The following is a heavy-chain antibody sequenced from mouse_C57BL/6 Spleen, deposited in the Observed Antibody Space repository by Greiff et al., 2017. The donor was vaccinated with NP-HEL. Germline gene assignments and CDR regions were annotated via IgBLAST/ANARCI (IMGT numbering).Heavy chain of an antibody. V-gene: IGHV5-9*01. Sequence: EVMLVESGGGLVKPGGSLKLSCAASGFTFSSYTMSWVRQTPEKRLEWVATINGGGGNTYYPDSVKGRFTISRDNAKNTLYLQMSSLRSEDTALYYCAYSNYVGVWYFDVWGTGTTVTVSS. CDR2: INGGGGNT. D-gene: IGHD2-5*01. J-gene: IGHJ1*03. CDR3: AYSNYVGVWYFDV. CDR1: GFTFSSYT.